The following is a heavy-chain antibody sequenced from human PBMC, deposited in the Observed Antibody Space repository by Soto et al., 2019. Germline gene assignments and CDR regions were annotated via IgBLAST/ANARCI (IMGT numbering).Heavy chain of an antibody. D-gene: IGHD4-17*01. CDR3: ARGMTTVTTFDY. Sequence: SETLSLTCAVSCGSISSCGYSCNWIRQPPGKGLEWIGYIYHSGSTYYNPSLKSRVTISVDRSKNQFSLKLSSVTAADTAVYYCARGMTTVTTFDYWGQGTLVTVSS. J-gene: IGHJ4*02. V-gene: IGHV4-30-2*01. CDR2: IYHSGST. CDR1: CGSISSCGYS.